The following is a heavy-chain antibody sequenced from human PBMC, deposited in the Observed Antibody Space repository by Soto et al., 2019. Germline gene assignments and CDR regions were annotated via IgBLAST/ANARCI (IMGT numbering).Heavy chain of an antibody. D-gene: IGHD3-16*01. J-gene: IGHJ4*02. Sequence: PSETLSLTCTVSGGSISSNSYYWDWIRQPPGKGLEWIGSIYYSGTTYYNPSLKSRVTISVYTSKNQFSLNLSSVTAADTAVYYCAXHAAYDSVWGNYEENDYWGQGTLVTVSS. CDR3: AXHAAYDSVWGNYEENDY. CDR2: IYYSGTT. CDR1: GGSISSNSYY. V-gene: IGHV4-39*01.